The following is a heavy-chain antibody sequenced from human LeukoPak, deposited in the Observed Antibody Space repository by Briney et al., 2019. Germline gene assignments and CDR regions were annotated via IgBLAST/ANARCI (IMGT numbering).Heavy chain of an antibody. CDR1: GYTFTGYY. CDR3: ASSYCSGGSCYWFDP. V-gene: IGHV1-2*02. CDR2: INPNSGGT. J-gene: IGHJ5*02. Sequence: ASVKVSCKASGYTFTGYYMHWVRQAPGQGLEWMGGINPNSGGTNYAQKLQGRVTMTRDTSISTAYMELSRLRSDDTAVYYCASSYCSGGSCYWFDPWGQGTLVTVSS. D-gene: IGHD2-15*01.